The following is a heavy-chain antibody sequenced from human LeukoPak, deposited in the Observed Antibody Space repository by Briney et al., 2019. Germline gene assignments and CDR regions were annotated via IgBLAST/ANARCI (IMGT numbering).Heavy chain of an antibody. CDR3: AKGSDYYYYYMDV. D-gene: IGHD3-10*01. J-gene: IGHJ6*03. CDR2: IRGSGGST. CDR1: GFIFSNAW. Sequence: GGSLRLSCTASGFIFSNAWMSWVRQAPGKGLEWVSGIRGSGGSTYYAESVKGRFTISRDNSKNTLYLQMNSLRAEDTAVYYCAKGSDYYYYYMDVWGKGTTVTVSS. V-gene: IGHV3-23*01.